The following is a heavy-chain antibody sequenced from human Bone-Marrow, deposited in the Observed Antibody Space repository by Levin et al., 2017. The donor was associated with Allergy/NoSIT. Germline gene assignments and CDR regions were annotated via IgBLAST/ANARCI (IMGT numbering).Heavy chain of an antibody. CDR1: GFKFPDFA. J-gene: IGHJ4*02. CDR2: ISWGGDSL. V-gene: IGHV3-9*01. Sequence: QAGGSLRLSCAASGFKFPDFAVHWVRQAPGKGLEWVSGISWGGDSLGYADSVEGRFTISRDNGKNSLYLQMNSLREEDTALYYCVKGISGSYSSGYFDSWGQGTLVTVSS. CDR3: VKGISGSYSSGYFDS. D-gene: IGHD1-26*01.